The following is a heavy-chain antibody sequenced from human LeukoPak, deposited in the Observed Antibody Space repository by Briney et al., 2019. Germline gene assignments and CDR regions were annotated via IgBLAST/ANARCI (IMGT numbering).Heavy chain of an antibody. D-gene: IGHD3-22*01. CDR3: AKTHPYYYDSSGYQFG. CDR1: GFTFDSYS. J-gene: IGHJ4*02. CDR2: ISVGSRYI. Sequence: GGSLRLSCAASGFTFDSYSMNWVRQAPGKGLEWVSSISVGSRYIFYADSVKGRFTISRDNSKNTLYLQMNSLRPEDTAVYYCAKTHPYYYDSSGYQFGWGQGTLVTVSS. V-gene: IGHV3-21*01.